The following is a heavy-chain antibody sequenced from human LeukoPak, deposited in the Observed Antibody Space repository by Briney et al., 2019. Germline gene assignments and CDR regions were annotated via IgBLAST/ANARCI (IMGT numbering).Heavy chain of an antibody. J-gene: IGHJ4*02. CDR2: IYYSGST. V-gene: IGHV4-31*03. Sequence: SQTLSLTCTVSGGSISSGGYYWSWIRQHPGKGLEWIGYIYYSGSTYYNPSLKSRVTISVDTSKNQFSLKLSSVTAADTAVYYCARVYAGGSGSYYREDFDYWGQGTLVTVSS. CDR1: GGSISSGGYY. CDR3: ARVYAGGSGSYYREDFDY. D-gene: IGHD3-10*01.